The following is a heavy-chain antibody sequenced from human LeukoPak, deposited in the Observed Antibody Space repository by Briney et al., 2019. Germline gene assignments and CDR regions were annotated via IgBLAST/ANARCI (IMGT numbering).Heavy chain of an antibody. CDR1: GYTFTRYG. V-gene: IGHV1-18*01. CDR3: ARDRGGPLGYCSSTSCYNDDY. CDR2: ISAYNGNT. D-gene: IGHD2-2*01. J-gene: IGHJ4*02. Sequence: GVSVKVSCKASGYTFTRYGISWVRQAPGQGLEWMGWISAYNGNTNYAQKLQGRVTMTTDTSTSTAYLELRSLRSDDTAVYYCARDRGGPLGYCSSTSCYNDDYWGQGTLVTVSS.